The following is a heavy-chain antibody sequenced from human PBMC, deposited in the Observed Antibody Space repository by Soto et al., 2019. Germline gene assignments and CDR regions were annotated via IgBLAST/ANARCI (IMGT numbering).Heavy chain of an antibody. CDR2: IWYDGSNK. CDR1: GFTFSSYG. V-gene: IGHV3-33*01. J-gene: IGHJ4*02. D-gene: IGHD1-1*01. Sequence: QVQLVESGGGVVQPGRSLRLSCAASGFTFSSYGMHWVRQAPGKGLEWVAVIWYDGSNKYYADSVKGRFTISRDNSKTTLYLQMNSLRAEDTAVYYCARDRRTSYFDYWGQGTLVTVSS. CDR3: ARDRRTSYFDY.